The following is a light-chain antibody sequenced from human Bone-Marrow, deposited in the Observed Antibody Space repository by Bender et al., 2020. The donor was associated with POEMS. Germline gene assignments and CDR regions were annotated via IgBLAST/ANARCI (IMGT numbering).Light chain of an antibody. CDR2: NVS. J-gene: IGLJ2*01. V-gene: IGLV2-14*03. CDR3: SSYASGSSLV. CDR1: SSDIGAYNY. Sequence: QSALTQPASVSGSPGQSITISCTGTSSDIGAYNYVSWYQQYPGKAPRLMIYNVSRRPSGVSNRFSGSKSGNTASLTISGLQAEDEGDYHCSSYASGSSLVFGGGTKLTVL.